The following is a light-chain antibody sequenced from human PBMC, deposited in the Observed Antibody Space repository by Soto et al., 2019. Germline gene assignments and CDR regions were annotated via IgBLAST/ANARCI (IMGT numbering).Light chain of an antibody. J-gene: IGLJ1*01. CDR1: SSAVGGYNY. V-gene: IGLV2-14*01. CDR3: NSYTSSSTLV. CDR2: DVS. Sequence: SSLTQPASVSGSPVQSITISCPGTSSAVGGYNYASWYQQHPGKAPKLMIYDVSNRPSGVSNRFSGSKSGNTASLTISGLQAEDEADYYCNSYTSSSTLVFGTGTKVTVL.